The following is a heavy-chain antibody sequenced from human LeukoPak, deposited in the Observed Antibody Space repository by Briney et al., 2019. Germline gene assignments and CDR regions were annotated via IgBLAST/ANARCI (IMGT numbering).Heavy chain of an antibody. Sequence: KPSETLSLTCAVSGYSISTGYFWGWIRQSPGQGLEWIGSIFHTGSTSYNPSFKSRVTLSVDTSNNEFSLKLPSVTATDTAIYHCASPRGTYIDYWGQGTPVTVSS. CDR1: GYSISTGYF. CDR3: ASPRGTYIDY. CDR2: IFHTGST. V-gene: IGHV4-38-2*01. D-gene: IGHD3-16*01. J-gene: IGHJ4*02.